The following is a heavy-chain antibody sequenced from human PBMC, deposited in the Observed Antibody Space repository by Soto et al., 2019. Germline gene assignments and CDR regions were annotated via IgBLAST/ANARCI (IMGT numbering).Heavy chain of an antibody. D-gene: IGHD3-16*01. J-gene: IGHJ4*02. V-gene: IGHV3-30-3*01. CDR1: GFTFSSYA. CDR3: ARDGDYDWYYFDY. CDR2: ISYDGSNK. Sequence: QVQLVESGGGVVQPGRSLRLSCAASGFTFSSYAMHWVRQAPGKGLEWVAVISYDGSNKYYADSVKGRFTISRDNSKNTLYLQMNSLRAEDTAVYYCARDGDYDWYYFDYWGQGTLVTVSS.